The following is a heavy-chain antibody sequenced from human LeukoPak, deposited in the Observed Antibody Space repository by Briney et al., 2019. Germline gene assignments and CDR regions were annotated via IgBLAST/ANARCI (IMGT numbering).Heavy chain of an antibody. Sequence: PGRSLRLSCAASGFTFSSYGMHWVRQAPAQGLEWVAVISYAGSNKYYADSVKGRCTISRDNSKNTLYLQMNSLSAEDTAVYYCAKNHFSGSTVIPLDSWGQGNLVAVSS. D-gene: IGHD4-17*01. CDR2: ISYAGSNK. J-gene: IGHJ4*02. V-gene: IGHV3-30*18. CDR1: GFTFSSYG. CDR3: AKNHFSGSTVIPLDS.